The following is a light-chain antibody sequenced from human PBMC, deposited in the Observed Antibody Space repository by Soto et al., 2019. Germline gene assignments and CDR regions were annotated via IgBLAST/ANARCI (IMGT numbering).Light chain of an antibody. J-gene: IGKJ1*01. Sequence: AVQLTQSPSPLSASVGDRVTITCRASQGIRTDLGWYQQSPGKAPKVLIVGASTLQSGVPSRFSGSGSGTDFTLTISSLQPEDSATYYCLQDFSYPRTFGQGTKVDIK. CDR1: QGIRTD. CDR3: LQDFSYPRT. CDR2: GAS. V-gene: IGKV1-6*01.